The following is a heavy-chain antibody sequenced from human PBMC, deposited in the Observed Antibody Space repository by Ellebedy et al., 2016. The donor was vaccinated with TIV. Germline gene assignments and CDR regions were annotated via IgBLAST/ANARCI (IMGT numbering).Heavy chain of an antibody. CDR3: ARDSALGYYYYGMDV. V-gene: IGHV3-11*04. D-gene: IGHD3-16*02. CDR1: GFTFTDYF. J-gene: IGHJ6*02. Sequence: GGSLRLXXTASGFTFTDYFMTWIRQAPGKGLEWVSYISSSGSAIYYADSVKGRFTISRDNAKNSLYLQMNSLRDEDTAVYYCARDSALGYYYYGMDVWGQGATVTVSS. CDR2: ISSSGSAI.